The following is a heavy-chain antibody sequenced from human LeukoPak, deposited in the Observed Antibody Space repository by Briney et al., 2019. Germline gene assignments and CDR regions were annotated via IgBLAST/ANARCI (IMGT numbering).Heavy chain of an antibody. D-gene: IGHD3-10*01. CDR2: ISSDGSST. CDR3: AYGSGREGYMDV. Sequence: GGSLRLSCAASGFTFSSYWMHWVRQAPGKGLVWVSFISSDGSSTNYADSVKGRFTISRDNAKNTLYLQMNSLRAEDTAVYYCAYGSGREGYMDVWGKGTTATVSS. V-gene: IGHV3-74*01. J-gene: IGHJ6*03. CDR1: GFTFSSYW.